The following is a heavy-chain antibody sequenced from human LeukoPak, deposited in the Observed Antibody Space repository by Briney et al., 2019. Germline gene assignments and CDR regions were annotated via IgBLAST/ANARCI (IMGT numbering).Heavy chain of an antibody. CDR2: IYHSGST. CDR3: ARPATSGNYYY. CDR1: GYSISSGYY. Sequence: SETLSLTCTVSGYSISSGYYWGWIRQPPGKGLEWIGSIYHSGSTYYNPSLKSRVTISVDTSNNQFSLKLTSVTAADTAVYYCARPATSGNYYYWGQGTLVTVSS. D-gene: IGHD1-26*01. V-gene: IGHV4-38-2*02. J-gene: IGHJ4*02.